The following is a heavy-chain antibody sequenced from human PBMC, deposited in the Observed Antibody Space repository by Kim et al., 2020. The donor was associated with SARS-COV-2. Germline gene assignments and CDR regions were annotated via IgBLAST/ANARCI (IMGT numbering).Heavy chain of an antibody. J-gene: IGHJ5*02. V-gene: IGHV4-59*08. D-gene: IGHD6-13*01. CDR3: ARVGSSWHYGGYWFDP. CDR2: IYYSGST. CDR1: GGSISSYY. Sequence: SETLSLTCTVSGGSISSYYWSWIRQPPGKGLEWIGYIYYSGSTNYNPSLKSRVTISVDTSKNQFSLKLSSGTAADTAVYYCARVGSSWHYGGYWFDPWGQGTLVTVSS.